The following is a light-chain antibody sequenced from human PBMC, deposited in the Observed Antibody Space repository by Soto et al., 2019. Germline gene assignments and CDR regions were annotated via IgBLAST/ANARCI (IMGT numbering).Light chain of an antibody. J-gene: IGKJ4*01. CDR3: QQYSTSPLT. Sequence: EIVLTQSPGTLSLSPGERATLSCRASQSVSSSYLAWYQQKPGQAPRLLIYGASSRATGFPDRFSGSGSGTDFTLTISRLEPEDFGVYYCQQYSTSPLTFGGGTKVAIK. CDR2: GAS. CDR1: QSVSSSY. V-gene: IGKV3-20*01.